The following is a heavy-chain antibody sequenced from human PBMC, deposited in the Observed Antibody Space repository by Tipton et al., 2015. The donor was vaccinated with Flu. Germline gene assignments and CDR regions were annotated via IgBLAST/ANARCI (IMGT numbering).Heavy chain of an antibody. V-gene: IGHV4-38-2*01. J-gene: IGHJ4*02. D-gene: IGHD3-10*01. CDR2: ISHSGRT. Sequence: TLSLTCSVSGGSVGSPYCWGWVRRPPGKGLEWIGCISHSGRTYYNPSLKSRVTISVDTAKNQFSQRLSSVTAADTAVYYCARSTYHYGSGSSDYWGQGTLVTVSS. CDR3: ARSTYHYGSGSSDY. CDR1: GGSVGSPYC.